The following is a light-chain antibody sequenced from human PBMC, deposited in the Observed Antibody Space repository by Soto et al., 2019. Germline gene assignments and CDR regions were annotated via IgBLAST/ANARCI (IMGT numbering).Light chain of an antibody. V-gene: IGKV3D-15*01. CDR2: GAS. J-gene: IGKJ1*01. CDR3: HQYNNWPPWT. CDR1: QRISSN. Sequence: EIVMTQSPDTLSVSPGERATLSCRASQRISSNLAWYQQKPGQAPRLLIYGASTRATGVPARFSGSGSGTEFTLTISSLQSEDFAVYYCHQYNNWPPWTFGQGTKVDIK.